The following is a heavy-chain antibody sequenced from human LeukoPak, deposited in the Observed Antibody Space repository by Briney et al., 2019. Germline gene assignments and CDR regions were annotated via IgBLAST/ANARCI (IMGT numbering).Heavy chain of an antibody. V-gene: IGHV4-34*01. CDR1: GGSFSGYY. Sequence: SETLSLTCAVYGGSFSGYYWSWIRQPPGKGLEWIGEINHSGSTNYNPSPKSRVTISVDTSKNQFSLKLSSVTAADAAVYYCARVSELLDLFDYWGQGTLVTVSS. D-gene: IGHD1-26*01. J-gene: IGHJ4*02. CDR2: INHSGST. CDR3: ARVSELLDLFDY.